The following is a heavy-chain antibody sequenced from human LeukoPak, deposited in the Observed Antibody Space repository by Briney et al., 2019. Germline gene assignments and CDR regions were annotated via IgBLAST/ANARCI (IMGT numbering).Heavy chain of an antibody. V-gene: IGHV4-39*07. D-gene: IGHD3-22*01. Sequence: GTLRLSCAASGFTFSSHGMNWVRQSPGKGLEWIGSIYYSGSTYYNPSLKSRVTISVDTSKNQFSLKLSSVTAADTAVYYCARDRYYYDSSGQLGGFDIWGQGTMVTVSS. CDR3: ARDRYYYDSSGQLGGFDI. J-gene: IGHJ3*02. CDR1: GFTFSSHG. CDR2: IYYSGST.